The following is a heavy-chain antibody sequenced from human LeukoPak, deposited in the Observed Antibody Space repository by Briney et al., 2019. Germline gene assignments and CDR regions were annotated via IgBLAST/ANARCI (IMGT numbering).Heavy chain of an antibody. V-gene: IGHV6-1*01. CDR3: ARGVSSAWPFDY. CDR1: GDSVSSNSAA. J-gene: IGHJ4*02. D-gene: IGHD6-19*01. CDR2: TYYRSKWYN. Sequence: SQTLSLTCAISGDSVSSNSAAWDWIMESPSRGLEWLGRTYYRSKWYNNYAVSVKSRLTIHPDTSKNHFSLQLNSVTPEDTAVYYCARGVSSAWPFDYWGQGTLVTVSS.